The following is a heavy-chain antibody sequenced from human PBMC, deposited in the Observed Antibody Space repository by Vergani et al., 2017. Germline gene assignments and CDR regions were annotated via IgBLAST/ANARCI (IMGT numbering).Heavy chain of an antibody. J-gene: IGHJ2*01. Sequence: QVQLVQSGAEVKKPGASVKVSCKASGYTFTSYAMHWVRQAPGQRLEWMGWINAGNGNTKYSQKFQGRVTITRDTSASTAYMELSSLRSEDTAVYYCARGFNGDYVWYFDVWGRGTLVTVSS. CDR3: ARGFNGDYVWYFDV. D-gene: IGHD4-17*01. CDR1: GYTFTSYA. CDR2: INAGNGNT. V-gene: IGHV1-3*01.